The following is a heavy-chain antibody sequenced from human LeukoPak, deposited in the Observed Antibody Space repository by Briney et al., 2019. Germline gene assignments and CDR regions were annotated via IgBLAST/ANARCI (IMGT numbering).Heavy chain of an antibody. CDR3: ARSSIVATFRFDY. V-gene: IGHV1-69*01. CDR1: GGTLSRYV. J-gene: IGHJ4*02. CDR2: IIPIFGSA. D-gene: IGHD5-12*01. Sequence: SVKVSCKGSGGTLSRYVISWVRQAPGQGLEWMGGIIPIFGSANYAQKFQGRLTITADESTSTAYMELSSLRSEDTAVYYCARSSIVATFRFDYWGQGALVTVSS.